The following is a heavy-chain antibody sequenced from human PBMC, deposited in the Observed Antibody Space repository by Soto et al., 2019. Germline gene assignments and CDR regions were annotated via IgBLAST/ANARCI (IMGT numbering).Heavy chain of an antibody. J-gene: IGHJ4*02. D-gene: IGHD3-22*01. CDR3: AKDDDSSGYHYPAAY. CDR1: GFTFSSYG. CDR2: ISYDGSNK. V-gene: IGHV3-30*18. Sequence: GGSLRLSCAASGFTFSSYGMHWVRQAPGKGLEWVAVISYDGSNKYYADSVKGRFTISRDNSKNTLYLQMNSLRAEDTAVYYCAKDDDSSGYHYPAAYWGQGTLVPVSS.